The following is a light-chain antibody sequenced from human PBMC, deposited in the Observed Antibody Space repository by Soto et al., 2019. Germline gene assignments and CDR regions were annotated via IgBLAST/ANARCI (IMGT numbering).Light chain of an antibody. Sequence: QSALTQPASVSGSPGQSITISCTGTSSDIGAYNLVSWYQQHPGKAPKLMLYDVNIRPSGVSDRFSGSKSGNTAYLTISGLQAEDEADYYCTSWTTSTTMIFGGGTKVTVL. CDR3: TSWTTSTTMI. CDR1: SSDIGAYNL. J-gene: IGLJ2*01. CDR2: DVN. V-gene: IGLV2-14*03.